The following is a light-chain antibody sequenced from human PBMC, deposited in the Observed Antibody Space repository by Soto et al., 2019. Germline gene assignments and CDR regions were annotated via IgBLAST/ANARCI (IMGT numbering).Light chain of an antibody. CDR1: SSDLDGYNI. V-gene: IGLV2-14*03. CDR3: SSYSSSSSV. J-gene: IGLJ1*01. Sequence: QSALTQPASVSGSPGQSVTISCTGTSSDLDGYNIVSWYQHHPGKAPKLMIYDVGNRPSGVSVRFSGSQSGNTASLTISGLQAEDEADYYCSSYSSSSSVFGTGTKRTVL. CDR2: DVG.